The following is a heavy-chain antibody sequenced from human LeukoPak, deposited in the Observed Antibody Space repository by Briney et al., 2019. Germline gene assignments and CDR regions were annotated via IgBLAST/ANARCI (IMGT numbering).Heavy chain of an antibody. CDR3: ARSTGNYDSSGYYLDY. CDR1: GFTFSSYG. D-gene: IGHD3-22*01. CDR2: ISYDGSNK. J-gene: IGHJ4*02. V-gene: IGHV3-30*03. Sequence: GGSLRLSCAASGFTFSSYGMHWVRQAPGKGLEWVAVISYDGSNKYHADSVKGRFTISRDNSKNTLYLQMNSLRAEDTAVYYCARSTGNYDSSGYYLDYWGQGTLVTVSS.